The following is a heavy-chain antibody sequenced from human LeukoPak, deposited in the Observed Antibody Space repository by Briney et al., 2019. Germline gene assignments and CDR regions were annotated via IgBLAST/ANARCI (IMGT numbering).Heavy chain of an antibody. CDR1: GGSFSGYY. D-gene: IGHD6-19*01. J-gene: IGHJ4*02. Sequence: PPETLSLTCAVYGGSFSGYYWSWIRQPPGKGLEWIGEINHSGSTNYNPSLKSRVTISVDTSKNQFSLKLSSVTAADTAVYYCQAAVADYWGQGTLVTVSS. CDR3: QAAVADY. CDR2: INHSGST. V-gene: IGHV4-34*01.